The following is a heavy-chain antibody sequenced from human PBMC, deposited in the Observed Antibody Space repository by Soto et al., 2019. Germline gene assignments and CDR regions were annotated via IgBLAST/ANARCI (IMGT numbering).Heavy chain of an antibody. V-gene: IGHV3-53*01. D-gene: IGHD1-1*01. Sequence: EVQLVESGGGLIQPGGCLRFSCAASGVTVSSNYMSWVRQAPGKGLEWVSVIYSGGSTYYADSVKGRFTISRDNSKNTLYLQMNSLRAEDTAVYYCAVLNSLDYWGQVTLVTVSS. CDR1: GVTVSSNY. J-gene: IGHJ4*02. CDR3: AVLNSLDY. CDR2: IYSGGST.